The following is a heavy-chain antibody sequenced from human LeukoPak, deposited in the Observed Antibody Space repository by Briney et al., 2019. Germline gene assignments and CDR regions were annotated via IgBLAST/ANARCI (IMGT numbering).Heavy chain of an antibody. CDR1: GITFSYYA. V-gene: IGHV3-30*18. J-gene: IGHJ6*02. D-gene: IGHD6-13*01. CDR2: ISHDGSNK. CDR3: ANDYSNYYSYGMDV. Sequence: GGSLRLSCAASGITFSYYAMSWVRQAPGKGLEWVAVISHDGSNKDYADSVKGRFTISRDNSKNTLYLQMNSLRAEDTAVYYCANDYSNYYSYGMDVWGQGTTVTVSS.